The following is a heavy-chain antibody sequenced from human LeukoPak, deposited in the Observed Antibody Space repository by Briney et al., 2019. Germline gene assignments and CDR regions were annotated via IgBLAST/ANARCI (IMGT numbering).Heavy chain of an antibody. D-gene: IGHD2-2*01. J-gene: IGHJ5*02. Sequence: PGGSLRLSCAASGFNFSTYWMNWVRQAPGKGLEWVANIKQDGSEKYYVDSVEGRFTISRDNAKHSLFLQMNSLRAEDTAVYYCARGAHEYQLLPPPNWFDPWGQGTLVTVSS. V-gene: IGHV3-7*01. CDR1: GFNFSTYW. CDR2: IKQDGSEK. CDR3: ARGAHEYQLLPPPNWFDP.